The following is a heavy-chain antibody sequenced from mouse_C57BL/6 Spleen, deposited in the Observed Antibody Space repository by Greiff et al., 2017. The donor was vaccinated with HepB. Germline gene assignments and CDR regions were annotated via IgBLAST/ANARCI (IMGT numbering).Heavy chain of an antibody. D-gene: IGHD3-2*02. Sequence: VQLQQSGAELVRPGASVTLSCKASGYTFTDYEMHWVKQTPVHGLEWIGAIDPETGGTAYNQKFKGKAILTADKSSSTAYMELRSLTSEDSAGYYCTRRVLSYWYFDVWGTGTTVTVSS. CDR2: IDPETGGT. CDR1: GYTFTDYE. CDR3: TRRVLSYWYFDV. V-gene: IGHV1-15*01. J-gene: IGHJ1*03.